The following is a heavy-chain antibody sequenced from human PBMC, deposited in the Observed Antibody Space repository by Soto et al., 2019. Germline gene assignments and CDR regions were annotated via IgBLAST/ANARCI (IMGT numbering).Heavy chain of an antibody. CDR3: TRGVTARRAFDX. J-gene: IGHJ3*01. D-gene: IGHD2-21*02. CDR1: GDSVSSNSVA. V-gene: IGHV6-1*01. Sequence: PSQTLSLTCGISGDSVSSNSVAWNWIRQSPSRGLEWLGRTYYRSKWYSDYAVSVKSRITINPDTSKNQFSLQLNSVTPEDTAIYYCTRGVTARRAFDXWGQGTMVTVSS. CDR2: TYYRSKWYS.